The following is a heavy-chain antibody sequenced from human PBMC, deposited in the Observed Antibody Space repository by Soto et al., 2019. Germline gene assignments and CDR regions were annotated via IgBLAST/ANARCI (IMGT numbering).Heavy chain of an antibody. Sequence: ASVKVSCKVSGYTLTELSMHWVRQAPGKGLGWMGGFDPEDGETIYAQKFQGRVTMTEDTSTDTAYMELSSLRSEDTAVYYCATRNPGTRYSSSPARYYMDVWGKGTTVTVSS. J-gene: IGHJ6*03. CDR1: GYTLTELS. CDR2: FDPEDGET. D-gene: IGHD6-6*01. CDR3: ATRNPGTRYSSSPARYYMDV. V-gene: IGHV1-24*01.